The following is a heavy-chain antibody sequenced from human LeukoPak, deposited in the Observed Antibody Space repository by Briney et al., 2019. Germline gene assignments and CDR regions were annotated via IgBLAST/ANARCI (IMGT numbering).Heavy chain of an antibody. V-gene: IGHV4-30-2*01. J-gene: IGHJ5*02. D-gene: IGHD4-11*01. CDR3: ARVYYSNYGGFDP. CDR2: IYHSGST. CDR1: GGSISSGGYS. Sequence: SPTLSLTCAVSGGSISSGGYSWSWIRQPPGKGLEWIGYIYHSGSTYYNPSLKSRVTISVDRSKNQFSLKLSSVTAADTAVYYCARVYYSNYGGFDPWGQGTLVTVSS.